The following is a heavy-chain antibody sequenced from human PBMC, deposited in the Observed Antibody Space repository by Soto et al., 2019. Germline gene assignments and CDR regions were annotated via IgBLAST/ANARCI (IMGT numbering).Heavy chain of an antibody. D-gene: IGHD6-6*01. CDR1: VGTFSSYA. CDR2: IIPIFGTA. CDR3: ARGSSSGGLGYYGMDV. J-gene: IGHJ6*02. Sequence: GXSVKGYCKASVGTFSSYAISWVRQAPGQGLEWMGGIIPIFGTANYAQKFQGRVTITADESTSTAYMELSSLRSEYTAVYYCARGSSSGGLGYYGMDVWGQGTTVTVSS. V-gene: IGHV1-69*13.